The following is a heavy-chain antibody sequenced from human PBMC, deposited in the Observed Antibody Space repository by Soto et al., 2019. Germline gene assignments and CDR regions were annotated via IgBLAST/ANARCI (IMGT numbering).Heavy chain of an antibody. Sequence: EVQLLESGGGLVQPGGSLRLSCAASGFTFNNYAMTWVRQAPGKGLEWVSAISGGGDTTSYADSVQGRFTVSRDGSKTTLYLQMSSLRAEDTALYYCAKGRGGSGSLTPRVDFWGQGTLVTVSS. CDR2: ISGGGDTT. J-gene: IGHJ4*02. CDR1: GFTFNNYA. V-gene: IGHV3-23*01. D-gene: IGHD3-10*01. CDR3: AKGRGGSGSLTPRVDF.